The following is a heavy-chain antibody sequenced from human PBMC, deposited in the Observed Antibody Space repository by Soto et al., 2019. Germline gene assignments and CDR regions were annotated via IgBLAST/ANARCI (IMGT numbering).Heavy chain of an antibody. Sequence: SETLSLTCAVYGGSFSGYYWSWIRQPPGKGLEWIGEINHSGSTNYNPSLKSRVTISVDTSKNQFSLKLSSVTAADTAVYYCASHCSGGSCYRYYYYMDVWGKGTTVTVSS. CDR2: INHSGST. V-gene: IGHV4-34*01. J-gene: IGHJ6*03. D-gene: IGHD2-15*01. CDR1: GGSFSGYY. CDR3: ASHCSGGSCYRYYYYMDV.